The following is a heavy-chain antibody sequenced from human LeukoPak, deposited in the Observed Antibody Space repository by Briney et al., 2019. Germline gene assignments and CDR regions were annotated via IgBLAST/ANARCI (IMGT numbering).Heavy chain of an antibody. CDR3: ARGLHDYYDSSGYYLSGDHWFDP. J-gene: IGHJ5*02. D-gene: IGHD3-22*01. CDR1: GGSISSGGYY. CDR2: IYYSGST. V-gene: IGHV4-31*03. Sequence: SQTLSLTCTVSGGSISSGGYYWSWVRQHPGTGLEWIGYIYYSGSTYYNPSLKSRVTISVDTSKNQFSLKLSSVTAADTAVYYCARGLHDYYDSSGYYLSGDHWFDPWGQGTLVTVSS.